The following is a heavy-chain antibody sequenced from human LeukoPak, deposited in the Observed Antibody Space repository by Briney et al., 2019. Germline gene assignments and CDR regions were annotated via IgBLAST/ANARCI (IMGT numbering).Heavy chain of an antibody. CDR1: GYTFTSYG. V-gene: IGHV1-18*01. Sequence: GASVKVSCKASGYTFTSYGISWVRQATGQGLEWMGWISAYNGNTNYAQKLQGRVTMTTDTSTSTAYMELRSLRSDDTAVYYCARWTPYYDFWSGYQGGIDYWGQGTLVTVST. CDR3: ARWTPYYDFWSGYQGGIDY. CDR2: ISAYNGNT. J-gene: IGHJ4*02. D-gene: IGHD3-3*01.